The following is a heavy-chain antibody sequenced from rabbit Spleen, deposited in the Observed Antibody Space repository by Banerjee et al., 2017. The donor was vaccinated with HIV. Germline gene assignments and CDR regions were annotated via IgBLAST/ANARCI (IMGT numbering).Heavy chain of an antibody. J-gene: IGHJ4*01. CDR2: VYTGNEKT. D-gene: IGHD4-1*01. Sequence: QEQLVESGGGLVQPTGSLTLSCKASGFSFSRAYDMCWVRQAPGKGLEWIACVYTGNEKTYYATWAKGRFTISKTSSTTVTLQMTSLTVADTATYFCARETSSGWGVVSYYFNLWGPGTLVTVS. CDR1: GFSFSRAYD. V-gene: IGHV1S45*01. CDR3: ARETSSGWGVVSYYFNL.